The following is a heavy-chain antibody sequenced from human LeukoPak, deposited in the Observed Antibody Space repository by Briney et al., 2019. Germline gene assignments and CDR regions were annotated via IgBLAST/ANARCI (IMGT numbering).Heavy chain of an antibody. CDR2: ITSSSTTI. D-gene: IGHD3-16*02. CDR1: GFAFNTYS. Sequence: GGSLRLSCAASGFAFNTYSMNWVRQAPGKGLEWVSSITSSSTTIYYADSVKGRFTISRDNAKNTVYLQMNSLRVEDTAVYYCAKSLYGGCDYWGQGTVVTVSS. CDR3: AKSLYGGCDY. J-gene: IGHJ4*02. V-gene: IGHV3-48*01.